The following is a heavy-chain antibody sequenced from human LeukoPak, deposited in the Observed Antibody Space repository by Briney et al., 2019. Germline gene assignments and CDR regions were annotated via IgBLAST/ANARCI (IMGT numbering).Heavy chain of an antibody. D-gene: IGHD3-16*01. Sequence: GGSLRLSCAASGFTVSSNYMSWVRQAPGKGLEWVSVIYSGGSTYYADSVKGRFTISRDNSKNTLYLQMNSLRAEDTAVYYCARDRPPDGGAFDIWGQGTMVTVSS. CDR3: ARDRPPDGGAFDI. CDR2: IYSGGST. J-gene: IGHJ3*02. CDR1: GFTVSSNY. V-gene: IGHV3-53*01.